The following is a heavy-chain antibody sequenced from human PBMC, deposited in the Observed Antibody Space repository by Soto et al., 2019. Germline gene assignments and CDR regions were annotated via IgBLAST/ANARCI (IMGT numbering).Heavy chain of an antibody. CDR3: ARGSVTIFGVVIPPSPRWFDP. CDR2: INPSGGST. Sequence: ASVEVSCKASGYTFTSYYMHWVRQAPGQGLEWMGIINPSGGSTSYAQKFQGRVAMTRDTSTSTVYMELSSLRSEDTAVYYCARGSVTIFGVVIPPSPRWFDPWGQGTLVTVSS. CDR1: GYTFTSYY. V-gene: IGHV1-46*01. D-gene: IGHD3-3*01. J-gene: IGHJ5*02.